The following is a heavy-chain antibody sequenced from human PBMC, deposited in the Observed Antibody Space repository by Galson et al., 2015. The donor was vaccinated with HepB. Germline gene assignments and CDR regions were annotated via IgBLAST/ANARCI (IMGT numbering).Heavy chain of an antibody. D-gene: IGHD3-22*01. J-gene: IGHJ4*02. CDR2: INHSGST. Sequence: SETLSLTCAVYGGSFSGYYWSWIRQPPGKGLEWIGEINHSGSTNYNPSLKSRVTISVDTSKNQFSLKLSSVTAADTAVYYCARAPEYDSSGYYNYRHYYFDYWGQGTLVTVS. CDR1: GGSFSGYY. V-gene: IGHV4-34*01. CDR3: ARAPEYDSSGYYNYRHYYFDY.